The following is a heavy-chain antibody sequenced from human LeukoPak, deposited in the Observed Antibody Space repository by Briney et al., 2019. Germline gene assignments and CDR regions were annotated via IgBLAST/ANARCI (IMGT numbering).Heavy chain of an antibody. CDR2: ISYSGST. Sequence: PSETLSLTCTVSGDSINTYYWNWIRQPPGKGLEWIGYISYSGSTYYNPSLKSRVTMSVDTSKNQFSLKLSSMTAADTAVYYCTRGAGWLIDYWDQGILVTVSS. J-gene: IGHJ4*02. CDR3: TRGAGWLIDY. V-gene: IGHV4-59*01. D-gene: IGHD3-16*01. CDR1: GDSINTYY.